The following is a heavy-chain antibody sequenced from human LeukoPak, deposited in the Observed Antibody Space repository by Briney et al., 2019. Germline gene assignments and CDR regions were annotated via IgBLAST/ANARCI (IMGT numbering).Heavy chain of an antibody. J-gene: IGHJ4*02. D-gene: IGHD3-22*01. CDR3: ARSRLLYDSSGYPDY. V-gene: IGHV4-4*07. CDR1: GGSISSYY. CDR2: IYTSGST. Sequence: PSETLSLTCTVSGGSISSYYWSWIRQPAGKGLEWIGRIYTSGSTNYNPSLKSRVTMSVDTSKNQFSLKLSSVTAADTAVYYCARSRLLYDSSGYPDYWGQGTLVTVSS.